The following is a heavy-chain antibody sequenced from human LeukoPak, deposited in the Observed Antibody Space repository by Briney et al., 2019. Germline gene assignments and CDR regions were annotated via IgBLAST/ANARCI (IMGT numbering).Heavy chain of an antibody. CDR3: ARGSHLQSYDLDY. CDR2: IDWVDDK. Sequence: SGPALVKPTQTLTLTCTFSGFSLSTTAMRVSWIRQPPGKALEWLSHIDWVDDKFYSTSLKTSLTISNDTSTNQIVPTMTNIDPVDTATYYCARGSHLQSYDLDYWGQGTLVTVSS. J-gene: IGHJ4*02. D-gene: IGHD3-22*01. V-gene: IGHV2-70*04. CDR1: GFSLSTTAMR.